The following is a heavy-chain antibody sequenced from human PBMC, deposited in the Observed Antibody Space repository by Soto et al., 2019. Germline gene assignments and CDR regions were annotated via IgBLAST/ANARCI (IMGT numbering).Heavy chain of an antibody. CDR3: ARGTRIAAAGDVFDY. V-gene: IGHV3-33*01. D-gene: IGHD6-13*01. CDR1: GFTFSSYG. Sequence: GGSLRLSCAASGFTFSSYGMHWVRQAPGKGLEWVAVIWYDGSNKYYADSVKGRFTISRDNSKNTLYLQMNSLRAEDTAVYYCARGTRIAAAGDVFDYWGEGLLVTVSS. CDR2: IWYDGSNK. J-gene: IGHJ4*02.